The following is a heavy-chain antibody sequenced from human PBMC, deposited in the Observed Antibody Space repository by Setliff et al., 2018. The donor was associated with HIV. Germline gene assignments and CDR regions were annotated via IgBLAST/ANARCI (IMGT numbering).Heavy chain of an antibody. CDR1: GYTFTSYG. D-gene: IGHD1-20*01. V-gene: IGHV1-18*01. Sequence: GASVKVSCKASGYTFTSYGISWVRQAPGQGLEWMGWISAANGDTNFAQKFQGRVTMTTDTLTSTAYMELRSLRSDDTAVYYCAGDGYKWNDNALEIWGLGTVVTVSS. CDR3: AGDGYKWNDNALEI. J-gene: IGHJ3*02. CDR2: ISAANGDT.